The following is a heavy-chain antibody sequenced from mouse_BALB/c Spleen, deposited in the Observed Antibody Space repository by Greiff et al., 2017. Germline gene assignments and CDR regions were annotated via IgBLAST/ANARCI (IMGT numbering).Heavy chain of an antibody. CDR3: ARGVLRYYFDY. V-gene: IGHV5-6*01. D-gene: IGHD1-1*01. CDR1: GFTFSSYG. Sequence: EVQVVESGGDLVKPGGSLKLSCAASGFTFSSYGMSWVRQTPDKRLEWVATISSGGSYTYYPDSVKGRFTISRDNAKNTLYLQMSSLKSEDTAMYYCARGVLRYYFDYWGQGTTLTVSS. CDR2: ISSGGSYT. J-gene: IGHJ2*01.